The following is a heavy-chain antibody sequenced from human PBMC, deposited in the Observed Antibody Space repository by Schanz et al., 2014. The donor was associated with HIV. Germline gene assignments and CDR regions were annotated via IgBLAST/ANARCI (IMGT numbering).Heavy chain of an antibody. D-gene: IGHD3-3*01. CDR2: ISGSGGRT. V-gene: IGHV3-23*01. CDR3: AKEEWFRFDP. CDR1: GFTFSSYA. J-gene: IGHJ5*02. Sequence: EVQLLESGGRLVQPGGSLRLSCAGSGFTFSSYAKSWVRQAPGKGLEWVSAISGSGGRTDYADSVKGRFTISRDSSKNTLYLQMNSLRAEDTAVYYCAKEEWFRFDPWGQGTLVSVSS.